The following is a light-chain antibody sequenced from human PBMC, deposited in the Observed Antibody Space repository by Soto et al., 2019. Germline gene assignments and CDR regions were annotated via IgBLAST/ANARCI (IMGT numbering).Light chain of an antibody. CDR1: QSVSNNY. J-gene: IGKJ1*01. V-gene: IGKV3-20*01. Sequence: ALTQSPGTLSLSPGESAKLSCSSSQSVSNNYLAWYQQKPGQAPRLLIYGASNRATGIPDRFSGSGSGTDFTLTISRLEPEDFAVYYCQQYGRSGTFGQGTKVDIK. CDR3: QQYGRSGT. CDR2: GAS.